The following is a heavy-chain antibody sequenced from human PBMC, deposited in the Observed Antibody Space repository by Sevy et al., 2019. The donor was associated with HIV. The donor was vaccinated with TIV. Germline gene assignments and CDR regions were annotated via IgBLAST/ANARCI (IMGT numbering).Heavy chain of an antibody. Sequence: LETLSLTCTVSGGSISSYYWSWIRQPPGKGLEWIGYIYYSGSTNYNPSLKSRVTISVDTSKNQFSLKLSSVTAAVTAVYYCARDREGGYYYDSSGYYYPGYYYYYGMDVWGQGTTVTVSS. J-gene: IGHJ6*02. D-gene: IGHD3-22*01. CDR3: ARDREGGYYYDSSGYYYPGYYYYYGMDV. V-gene: IGHV4-59*01. CDR1: GGSISSYY. CDR2: IYYSGST.